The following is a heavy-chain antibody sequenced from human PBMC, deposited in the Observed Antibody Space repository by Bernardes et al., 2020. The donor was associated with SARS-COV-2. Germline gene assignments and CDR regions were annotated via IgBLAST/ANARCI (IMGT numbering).Heavy chain of an antibody. J-gene: IGHJ5*02. CDR3: ARDHPYYYYDSSEGNWFDP. CDR2: ISAYNGNT. D-gene: IGHD3-22*01. Sequence: ASVKVSCMASGYTFTSYGISWVRQAPGQGLEWMGWISAYNGNTNYAQKLQGRVTMTTDTSTSTAYMELRSLRSDDTAVYYCARDHPYYYYDSSEGNWFDPWGQGTLVTVSS. V-gene: IGHV1-18*01. CDR1: GYTFTSYG.